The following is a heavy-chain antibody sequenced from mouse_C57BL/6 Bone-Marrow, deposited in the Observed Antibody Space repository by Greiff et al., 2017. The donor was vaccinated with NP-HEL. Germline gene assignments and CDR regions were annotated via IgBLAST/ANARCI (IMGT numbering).Heavy chain of an antibody. CDR2: IYPYNGVS. J-gene: IGHJ2*01. CDR1: GYSFTGYY. Sequence: EVQLQQSGPELVKPGASVKISCKASGYSFTGYYMHWVKQSHGNILDWIGYIYPYNGVSSYNPKFKGKATLTVDKTSSTAYMQLRSLTSENTADYYSAKPEGSSYGFDYWGQGTTLTVSS. CDR3: AKPEGSSYGFDY. D-gene: IGHD1-1*01. V-gene: IGHV1-31*01.